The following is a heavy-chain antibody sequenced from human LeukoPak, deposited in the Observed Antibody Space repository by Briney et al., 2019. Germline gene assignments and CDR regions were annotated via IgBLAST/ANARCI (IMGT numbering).Heavy chain of an antibody. V-gene: IGHV4-4*02. CDR3: ARDYYDSSGYYYAPFDY. CDR2: IYHSGST. J-gene: IGHJ4*02. Sequence: PSETLSLTCAVSGGSISSSNWWSWVRQPPGKGLEWIGEIYHSGSTNYNPSLKSRVTISVDKSKNQFSLKLSSVTAADTAVYYCARDYYDSSGYYYAPFDYWGQGTLVTVSS. D-gene: IGHD3-22*01. CDR1: GGSISSSNW.